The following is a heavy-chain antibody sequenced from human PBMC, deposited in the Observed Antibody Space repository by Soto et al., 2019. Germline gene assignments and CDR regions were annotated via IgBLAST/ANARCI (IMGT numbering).Heavy chain of an antibody. Sequence: EVQLEESGGGLVQPGGSLRLSCAVSGFTVSSNYMSWVRQAPGKGLEWVSVIYSGGNTYYADSVKGRFTISRDNSKNTLYLQMNSLTAEDTAVYYCERDYDSPSHYGMDAWGQGTTVTVSS. CDR3: ERDYDSPSHYGMDA. CDR2: IYSGGNT. J-gene: IGHJ6*02. V-gene: IGHV3-66*01. D-gene: IGHD3-3*01. CDR1: GFTVSSNY.